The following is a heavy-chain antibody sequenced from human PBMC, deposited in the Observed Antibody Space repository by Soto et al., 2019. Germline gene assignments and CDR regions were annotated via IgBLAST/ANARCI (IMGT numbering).Heavy chain of an antibody. CDR1: GFTFSSFG. CDR3: AKEEMASARRGRYYYYYGMGV. D-gene: IGHD6-6*01. CDR2: ISDDGRDK. Sequence: QVHLVESGGGVVQPGGSLRLSCAASGFTFSSFGMHWVRQAPGKGPEWVAVISDDGRDKNYVESVKGRFTISRDTSKSTLSLQMNSLRAEDTAVYYCAKEEMASARRGRYYYYYGMGVWGRGTTVIVSS. J-gene: IGHJ6*02. V-gene: IGHV3-30*18.